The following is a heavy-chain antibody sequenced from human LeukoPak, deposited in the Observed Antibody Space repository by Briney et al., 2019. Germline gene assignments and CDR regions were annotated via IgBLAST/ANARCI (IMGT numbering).Heavy chain of an antibody. V-gene: IGHV3-7*01. J-gene: IGHJ4*02. CDR3: ARVYSGKSGADY. CDR2: INQDGSAQ. CDR1: GFTSSSYW. Sequence: GGSLRLSCAASGFTSSSYWMNWVRQAPGKGLEWVANINQDGSAQHYVDSVKGRFTFSRDNAMNSLFLQMNNLRAEDTAVYYCARVYSGKSGADYWGQGTLVTVSS. D-gene: IGHD1-26*01.